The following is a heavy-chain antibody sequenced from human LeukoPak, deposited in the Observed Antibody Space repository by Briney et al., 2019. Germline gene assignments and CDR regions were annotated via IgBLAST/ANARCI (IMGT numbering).Heavy chain of an antibody. J-gene: IGHJ4*02. Sequence: ASVKVSCTASGYTFTIYGISWVRQAPGQGLEWMGWISAYNGNTNYAQKLQGRVTMTTDTSTSTAYMELRSLRSDDTAVYYCARVTPENYVATVTTSGADYWGQGTLVTVSS. CDR3: ARVTPENYVATVTTSGADY. D-gene: IGHD4-17*01. CDR2: ISAYNGNT. V-gene: IGHV1-18*01. CDR1: GYTFTIYG.